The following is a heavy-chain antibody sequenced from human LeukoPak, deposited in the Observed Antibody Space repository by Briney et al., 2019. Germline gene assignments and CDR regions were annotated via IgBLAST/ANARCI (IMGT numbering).Heavy chain of an antibody. J-gene: IGHJ4*02. Sequence: ASVKVSCKASGYTFTSYYMHWVRQAPGQGLEWMGIINPSGGSTSYAQKFQGRVTMTRDTSTSTDYMELSSLRSEDTAVYYCARVGRYFDWSPGGYFDYWGQGTLVTVSS. CDR3: ARVGRYFDWSPGGYFDY. V-gene: IGHV1-46*01. CDR2: INPSGGST. D-gene: IGHD3-9*01. CDR1: GYTFTSYY.